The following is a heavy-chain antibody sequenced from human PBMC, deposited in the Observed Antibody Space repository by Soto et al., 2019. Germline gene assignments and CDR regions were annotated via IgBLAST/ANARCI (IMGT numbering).Heavy chain of an antibody. D-gene: IGHD3-3*01. V-gene: IGHV2-5*02. CDR3: APDHYDSRRGFDP. J-gene: IGHJ5*02. CDR2: IYWDDDK. Sequence: QITLKESGPTLVKPTQTLTLTCTFSGFSLTTSGVGVGWIRQPPGKALEWLGIIYWDDDKRYSPSLKNRLTITKTHSKTQVVLTMTNIDPMDTATYYCAPDHYDSRRGFDPWGQGTLVTVSS. CDR1: GFSLTTSGVG.